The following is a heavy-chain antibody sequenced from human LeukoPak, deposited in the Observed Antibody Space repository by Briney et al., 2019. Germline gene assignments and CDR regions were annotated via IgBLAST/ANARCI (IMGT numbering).Heavy chain of an antibody. CDR3: ATRVYSGYDDY. Sequence: GGSPRLSCAASGLTVSTKYMTWVRQAPGKGLEWLSVIYGGGSTHYAESVRGRFTISRDNSKNTLFLQMNSLRAEDTAMYYCATRVYSGYDDYWGQGTLVTVSS. V-gene: IGHV3-53*01. CDR1: GLTVSTKY. CDR2: IYGGGST. D-gene: IGHD5-12*01. J-gene: IGHJ4*02.